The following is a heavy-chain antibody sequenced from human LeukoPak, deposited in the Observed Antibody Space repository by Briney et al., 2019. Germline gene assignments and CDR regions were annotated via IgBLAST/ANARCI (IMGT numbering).Heavy chain of an antibody. CDR1: GYSFTSYW. D-gene: IGHD3-10*01. CDR2: IDPSDSYT. Sequence: GESLKISCKGSGYSFTSYWISWVRQMPGKGLEWMGRIDPSDSYTNYSPSFQGHVTISADKSISTAYLQWSSLKASDTAMYYCARHLMVRGVPYWFDPWGQGPWSPSPQ. J-gene: IGHJ5*02. V-gene: IGHV5-10-1*01. CDR3: ARHLMVRGVPYWFDP.